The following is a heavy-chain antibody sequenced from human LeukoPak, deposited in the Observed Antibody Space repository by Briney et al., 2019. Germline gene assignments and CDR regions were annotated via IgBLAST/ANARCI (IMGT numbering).Heavy chain of an antibody. V-gene: IGHV3-21*01. CDR2: ISSSSSYI. CDR1: GFIFSSYS. D-gene: IGHD2/OR15-2a*01. Sequence: GGSLRLSCAASGFIFSSYSMNWVRQAPGKGLEWVSSISSSSSYIYYADSVKGRFTISRDNAKNSLYLQMNSLRAEDTAVYYCATYSTDDFDYWGQGTLVTVSS. J-gene: IGHJ4*02. CDR3: ATYSTDDFDY.